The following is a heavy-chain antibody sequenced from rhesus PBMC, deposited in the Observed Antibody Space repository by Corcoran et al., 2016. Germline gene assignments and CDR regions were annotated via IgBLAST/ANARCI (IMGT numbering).Heavy chain of an antibody. V-gene: IGHV4-160*01. J-gene: IGHJ3*01. D-gene: IGHD3-9*01. CDR3: ARLITVTITNAFDF. CDR1: GGSISSNY. CDR2: IYGSSGST. Sequence: QVQLQESGPGLVKPSETLSLTCAVSGGSISSNYWSWIRQPPGKGLEWIGYIYGSSGSTYYNPSRKSRVTISTDTPKNQCSLKLSSVTAADTAVYYCARLITVTITNAFDFWGQGLRVTVSS.